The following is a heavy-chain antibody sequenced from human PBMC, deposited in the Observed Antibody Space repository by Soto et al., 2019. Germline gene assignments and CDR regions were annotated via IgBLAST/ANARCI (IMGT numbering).Heavy chain of an antibody. CDR1: GGSVISGSYY. V-gene: IGHV4-61*01. Sequence: QVQLQDSGPGLVKPSETLSLTCTVSGGSVISGSYYWSWIRQPPGKGLEWVGCISDTGSGDYNPSLKSRGTISVHTAKRQFSLRLNSVTAAVTAVYYCARAHSGYDPLGMDVWGQGTTVTVSS. CDR3: ARAHSGYDPLGMDV. CDR2: ISDTGSG. J-gene: IGHJ6*02. D-gene: IGHD5-12*01.